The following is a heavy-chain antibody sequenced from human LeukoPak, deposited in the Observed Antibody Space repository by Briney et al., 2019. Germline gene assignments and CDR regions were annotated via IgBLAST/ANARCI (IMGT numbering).Heavy chain of an antibody. V-gene: IGHV3-7*01. CDR2: INQDGSEK. CDR1: GFTFSNYW. J-gene: IGHJ6*02. D-gene: IGHD3-22*01. CDR3: ARDPGYYYDSSGYPYYYYYGMDV. Sequence: GGSLRLSCVASGFTFSNYWMSWVRQAPGKGLERVANINQDGSEKYSVDSVKGRFTFSRDNAKNSLFLQMNSLRADDTAVYYCARDPGYYYDSSGYPYYYYYGMDVWGQGTTVTVSS.